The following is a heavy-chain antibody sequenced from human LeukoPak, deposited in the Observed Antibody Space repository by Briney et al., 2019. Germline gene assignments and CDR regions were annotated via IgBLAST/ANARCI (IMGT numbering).Heavy chain of an antibody. D-gene: IGHD6-13*01. CDR2: IYYSGST. V-gene: IGHV4-39*01. CDR1: GGSISSYY. Sequence: PSETLSLTCSVSGGSISSYYWSWIRQPPGKGLEWIGSIYYSGSTYYNPSLKSRVTISVDTSKNQFSLKLSSVTAADTAVYYCARREAAAGSFDYWGQGTLVTVSS. CDR3: ARREAAAGSFDY. J-gene: IGHJ4*02.